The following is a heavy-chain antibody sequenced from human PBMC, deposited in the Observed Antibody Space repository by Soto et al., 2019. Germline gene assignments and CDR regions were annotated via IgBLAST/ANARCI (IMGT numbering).Heavy chain of an antibody. D-gene: IGHD2-2*01. CDR2: IIPISGTA. Sequence: QVQLVQSGAEVKKPGSSVKVSCKASGGTFSSYAISWLRQAPGQCLEWMGGIIPISGTANYAQKFQGRVTTTADESTSTAYMELSSLTSEATAVYYCARSKGSSTSLESYYYYDYVMGGWGQGTTVTVSS. J-gene: IGHJ6*02. CDR1: GGTFSSYA. CDR3: ARSKGSSTSLESYYYYDYVMGG. V-gene: IGHV1-69*01.